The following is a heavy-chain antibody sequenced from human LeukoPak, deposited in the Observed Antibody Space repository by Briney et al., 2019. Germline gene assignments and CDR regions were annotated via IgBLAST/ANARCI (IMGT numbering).Heavy chain of an antibody. V-gene: IGHV3-7*01. J-gene: IGHJ6*02. CDR2: IKQDGSEK. CDR1: EFTFSSYW. CDR3: ARYCGGDCYGMDV. D-gene: IGHD2-21*01. Sequence: PGGSLRLSCTASEFTFSSYWMSWVRQAPGKGLEWVANIKQDGSEKDYVDSVKGRFTISRDNAKNSLYLQMNNSRAEDTAVYYCARYCGGDCYGMDVWGQGTTVTV.